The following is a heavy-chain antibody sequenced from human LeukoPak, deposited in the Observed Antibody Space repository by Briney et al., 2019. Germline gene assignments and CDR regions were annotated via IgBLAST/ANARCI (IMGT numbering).Heavy chain of an antibody. CDR2: IYYSGST. CDR1: GGSISSYY. D-gene: IGHD1-26*01. Sequence: SETLSLTCTVSGGSISSYYWSWIRQPPGKGLEWIGSIYYSGSTYYNPSLKSRVTISVDTSKNQFSLKLSSVTAADTAVYYCAALSGSYSYAFDIWGQGTMVTVSS. V-gene: IGHV4-39*07. J-gene: IGHJ3*02. CDR3: AALSGSYSYAFDI.